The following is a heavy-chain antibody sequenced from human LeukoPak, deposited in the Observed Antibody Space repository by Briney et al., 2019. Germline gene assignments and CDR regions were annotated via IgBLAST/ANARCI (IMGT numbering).Heavy chain of an antibody. D-gene: IGHD1/OR15-1a*01. J-gene: IGHJ4*02. V-gene: IGHV4-61*05. CDR2: IYYSGST. CDR1: GGSISSSSYY. CDR3: ARGVNCNSDY. Sequence: PSETLSLTCSVTGGSISSSSYYWGWIRQPPGKGLEWIGYIYYSGSTNYSPSLKSRVTISVDTSKIQFSLKLSSVTAADTAVYYCARGVNCNSDYWGQGTLVTVS.